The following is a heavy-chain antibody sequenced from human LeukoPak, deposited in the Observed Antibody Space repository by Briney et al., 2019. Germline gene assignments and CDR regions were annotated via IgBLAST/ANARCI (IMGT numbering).Heavy chain of an antibody. Sequence: SETLSLTCAVYGGSFSGYYWSWIRQPPGKGLEWIGEINHSGSTNYNPSLKSRVTISVDTSKNQFSLKLSSVTAADTAVYYCARGAGDIVVVPAANAFDIWGQGTMVTVSS. D-gene: IGHD2-2*01. V-gene: IGHV4-34*01. J-gene: IGHJ3*02. CDR3: ARGAGDIVVVPAANAFDI. CDR1: GGSFSGYY. CDR2: INHSGST.